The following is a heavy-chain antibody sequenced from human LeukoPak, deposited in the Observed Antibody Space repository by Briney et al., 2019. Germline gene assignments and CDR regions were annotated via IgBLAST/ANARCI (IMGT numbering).Heavy chain of an antibody. CDR1: GYSISSGYY. CDR2: MYHSGST. D-gene: IGHD3-10*01. CDR3: ARQYRDFYGSGSYAGMDV. Sequence: SETLSLTCTVSGYSISSGYYWGWIRQPPGKGPEWIGSMYHSGSTYYNPPLKSRLTISVDTSKNQFSPKLSSVTAADTAVYYCARQYRDFYGSGSYAGMDVWGKGTTVTVSS. J-gene: IGHJ6*04. V-gene: IGHV4-38-2*02.